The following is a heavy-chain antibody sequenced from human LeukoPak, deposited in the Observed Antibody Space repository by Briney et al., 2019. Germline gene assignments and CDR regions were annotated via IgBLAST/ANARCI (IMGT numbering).Heavy chain of an antibody. V-gene: IGHV1-8*01. Sequence: ASVKVSCKASGYTFTSYDINWVRQATGQGLEWMGWMNPNSGNTGYAQKFQGRVTMTRNTSISTAYMELSSLRSEDTAVYYCARGYYGDPYFDYWGQGTLVTVSS. J-gene: IGHJ4*02. CDR3: ARGYYGDPYFDY. CDR1: GYTFTSYD. CDR2: MNPNSGNT. D-gene: IGHD4-17*01.